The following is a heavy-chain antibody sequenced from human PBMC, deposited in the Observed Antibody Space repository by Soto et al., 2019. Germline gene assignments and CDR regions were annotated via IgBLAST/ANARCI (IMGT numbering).Heavy chain of an antibody. Sequence: GESLKISCKGSGYRFTTYWIGWVRQMPGKGLEWMGIIYPGDSDARYSPSFQGQVTISADKSISTAYLHWSSLKTSDTAMYYCARSWSPRGPKSYFAYGGQGPLATVPS. CDR1: GYRFTTYW. D-gene: IGHD3-10*01. CDR3: ARSWSPRGPKSYFAY. CDR2: IYPGDSDA. V-gene: IGHV5-51*01. J-gene: IGHJ4*02.